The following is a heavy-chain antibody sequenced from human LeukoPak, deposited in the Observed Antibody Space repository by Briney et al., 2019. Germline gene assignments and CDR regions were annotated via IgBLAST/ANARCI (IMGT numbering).Heavy chain of an antibody. Sequence: SLRLSCAASGFTFDEYAMHWVRQAPGKGLEWVSGISWNSGSIGYADSVKGRFTISRDNAKNSLYLQMNSLRAEDTALYYCAKDSSPRPNHSSSWSKSYYYYYMDVWGKGTTVTVSS. V-gene: IGHV3-9*01. CDR1: GFTFDEYA. D-gene: IGHD6-13*01. CDR3: AKDSSPRPNHSSSWSKSYYYYYMDV. J-gene: IGHJ6*03. CDR2: ISWNSGSI.